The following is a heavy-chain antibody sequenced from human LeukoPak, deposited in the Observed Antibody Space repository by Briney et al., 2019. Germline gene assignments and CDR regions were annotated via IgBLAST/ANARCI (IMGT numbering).Heavy chain of an antibody. D-gene: IGHD5-18*01. J-gene: IGHJ4*02. CDR1: GYTFTSYY. V-gene: IGHV1-46*01. CDR2: INPSGGST. CDR3: AKAQIRRLYSYGHGEGYYFDY. Sequence: ASVKVSYKASGYTFTSYYMHWVRQAPGQGLEWMGIINPSGGSTSYAQKFQGRVTMTRDTSTSTVYMELSSLRSEDTAVYYCAKAQIRRLYSYGHGEGYYFDYWGQGTLVTVSS.